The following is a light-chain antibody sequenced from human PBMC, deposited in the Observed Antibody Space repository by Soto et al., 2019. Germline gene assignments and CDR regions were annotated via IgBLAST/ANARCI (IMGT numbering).Light chain of an antibody. CDR2: EVS. J-gene: IGLJ1*01. CDR1: SSDVGSYNL. V-gene: IGLV2-23*02. CDR3: CSYAGEGV. Sequence: QSALTQPASVSGSPGQSITISCTGTSSDVGSYNLVSWYQQHPGKAPKLMIYEVSKRPSGVSNRFSGSKSGNTASLTISGLQAEDEADDYCCSYAGEGVFGTGTKLTVL.